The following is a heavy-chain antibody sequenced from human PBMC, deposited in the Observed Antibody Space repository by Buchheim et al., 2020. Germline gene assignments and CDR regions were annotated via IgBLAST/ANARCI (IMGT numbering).Heavy chain of an antibody. CDR3: AKDLGIYYYDSSGSRGFGP. CDR2: ISGSGGST. D-gene: IGHD3-22*01. V-gene: IGHV3-23*01. J-gene: IGHJ5*02. CDR1: GFTFSSYA. Sequence: EVQLLESGGGLVQPGGSLRLSCAASGFTFSSYAMSWVRQAPGKGLEWVSAISGSGGSTYYADSAKGRFTISRDNSKNTLYFQMNSLRAEDTAVYYCAKDLGIYYYDSSGSRGFGPWGQGTL.